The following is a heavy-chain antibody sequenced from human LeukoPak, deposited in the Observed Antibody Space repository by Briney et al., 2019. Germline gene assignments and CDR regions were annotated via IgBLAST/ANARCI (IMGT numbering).Heavy chain of an antibody. CDR2: IYYSGST. Sequence: PSETLSLTCTVSGGSISSSSYYWGWIRQPPGKGLEWIGSIYYSGSTYYNPSLKSRVTISVDTSKNQFSLKLSSVTAADTAVYYCARLGYCSGGSCYRGAFDIWGQGTMVTVSS. D-gene: IGHD2-15*01. V-gene: IGHV4-39*07. CDR1: GGSISSSSYY. CDR3: ARLGYCSGGSCYRGAFDI. J-gene: IGHJ3*02.